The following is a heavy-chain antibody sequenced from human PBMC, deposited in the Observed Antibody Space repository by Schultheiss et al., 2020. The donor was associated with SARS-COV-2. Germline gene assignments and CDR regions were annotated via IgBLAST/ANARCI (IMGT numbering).Heavy chain of an antibody. CDR1: GFTFSSYA. CDR2: ISYDGSNK. J-gene: IGHJ4*02. D-gene: IGHD6-13*01. Sequence: SCAASGFTFSSYAMHWVRQAPGKGLEWVAVISYDGSNKYYADSVKGRFTISRDNSKNTLYLQMNSLRAEDTAVYYCARDPIEQQLAHYFDYWGQGTLVTVSS. V-gene: IGHV3-30*04. CDR3: ARDPIEQQLAHYFDY.